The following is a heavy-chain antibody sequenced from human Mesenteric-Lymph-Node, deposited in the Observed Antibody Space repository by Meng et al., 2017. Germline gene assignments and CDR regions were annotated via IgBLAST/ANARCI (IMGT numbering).Heavy chain of an antibody. CDR2: ISGSGGST. J-gene: IGHJ4*02. CDR3: AKEWGRYYYGSGSYYNVRPFDY. Sequence: GGPLRSSCAALGFTSSSFARSWARQAPGKGLEWVSAISGSGGSTYYADSVKGRFTITRDNSKNTLYLQMNSMRTEDTAVYYCAKEWGRYYYGSGSYYNVRPFDYWGQGTLVTVSS. D-gene: IGHD3-10*01. CDR1: GFTSSSFA. V-gene: IGHV3-23*01.